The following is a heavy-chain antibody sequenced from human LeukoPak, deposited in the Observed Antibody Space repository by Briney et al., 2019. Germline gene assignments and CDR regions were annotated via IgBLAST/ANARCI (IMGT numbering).Heavy chain of an antibody. J-gene: IGHJ4*02. V-gene: IGHV4-38-2*02. CDR3: ARGKIAAAGFYFDY. Sequence: PSETLSLTCTVSGYSISSGYYWGWIRQPPGKGLEWIGSIYHSGSTYYNPSLKSRVTMSVDTSKNQFSLKLSSVTAADTAVYYCARGKIAAAGFYFDYWGQGTLVTVSS. CDR2: IYHSGST. CDR1: GYSISSGYY. D-gene: IGHD6-13*01.